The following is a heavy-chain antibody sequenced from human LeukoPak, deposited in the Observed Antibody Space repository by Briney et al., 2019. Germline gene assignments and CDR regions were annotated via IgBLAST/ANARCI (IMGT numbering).Heavy chain of an antibody. V-gene: IGHV3-66*01. CDR2: IYNDGRT. J-gene: IGHJ4*02. Sequence: PGGSLRLSCAASGFTVNNKYMTWVRQAPGKGLEWVSLIYNDGRTYYADSVKGRCTISRDNAKNSLYLQMNSLRAEDTAVYYCARGMIVVVSSYYFDYWGQGTLVTVSS. D-gene: IGHD3-22*01. CDR1: GFTVNNKY. CDR3: ARGMIVVVSSYYFDY.